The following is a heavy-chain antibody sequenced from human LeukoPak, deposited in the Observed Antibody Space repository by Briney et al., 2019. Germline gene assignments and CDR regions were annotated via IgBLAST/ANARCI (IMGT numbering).Heavy chain of an antibody. CDR2: ISGSGGST. V-gene: IGHV3-23*01. D-gene: IGHD6-19*01. Sequence: GGSLRLPCAASGFTFSSYAMSWVRQAPGKGLEWVSAISGSGGSTYYADSVKGRFTISRDNSKNTLYLQMNSLRAEDTAVYYCAKSGSSGWYRDYYFDYWGQGTLVTVSS. CDR1: GFTFSSYA. CDR3: AKSGSSGWYRDYYFDY. J-gene: IGHJ4*02.